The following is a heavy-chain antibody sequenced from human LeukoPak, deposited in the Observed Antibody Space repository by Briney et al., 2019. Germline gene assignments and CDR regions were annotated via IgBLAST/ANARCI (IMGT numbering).Heavy chain of an antibody. CDR1: GGSISSSSYY. Sequence: PSETLSLTCTVSGGSISSSSYYWGWIRQPPGKGLEWIGSIYYSGSTYYNPSPKSRVTISVDTSKNQFSLKLSSVTAADRAVYYCARGRTYYDFWSGYSADYYYYMDVWGRGTTVTVSS. J-gene: IGHJ6*03. CDR3: ARGRTYYDFWSGYSADYYYYMDV. CDR2: IYYSGST. D-gene: IGHD3-3*01. V-gene: IGHV4-39*07.